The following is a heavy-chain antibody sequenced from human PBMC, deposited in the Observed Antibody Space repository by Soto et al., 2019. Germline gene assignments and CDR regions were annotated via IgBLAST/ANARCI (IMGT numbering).Heavy chain of an antibody. CDR1: GGTFSTSA. CDR3: ARDKDRQQLGGNYYYILDV. Sequence: QVQLMQSGAEVKKPGSSVKVSCKASGGTFSTSAISWVRQAPGEGLEWVGGIMPIFATPDYAQKLHGRVTISADESTATAYLELTSLTTDDTAVYYCARDKDRQQLGGNYYYILDVWGQGTAITVSS. V-gene: IGHV1-69*12. CDR2: IMPIFATP. D-gene: IGHD3-3*02. J-gene: IGHJ6*02.